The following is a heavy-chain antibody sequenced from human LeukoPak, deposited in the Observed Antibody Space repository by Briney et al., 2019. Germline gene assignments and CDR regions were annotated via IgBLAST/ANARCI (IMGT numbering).Heavy chain of an antibody. CDR2: INHSGST. CDR1: GGSFSGYY. CDR3: ARIRGSYFDY. D-gene: IGHD1-26*01. V-gene: IGHV4-34*01. Sequence: PSETLSLTCAVYGGSFSGYYWSWIRQPPGKGLEWIGEINHSGSTNYNPSLKSRVTISVDTSKNQFSLKLSSVTAAGTAVYYCARIRGSYFDYWGQGTLVTVSS. J-gene: IGHJ4*02.